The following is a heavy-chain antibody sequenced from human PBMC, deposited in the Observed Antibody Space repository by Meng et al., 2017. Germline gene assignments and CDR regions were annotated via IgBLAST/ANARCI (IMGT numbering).Heavy chain of an antibody. J-gene: IGHJ4*02. Sequence: ASVKVSCKASGYTFIAYYIHWVRQAPGQGLEWMGRINPKNGGTIYAQKFQGRVTMTTDTSISTAYMELRSLRSDDTAVFYCARAGYDFLTGYSRLFDFWGQGTLVTVSS. CDR1: GYTFIAYY. CDR2: INPKNGGT. V-gene: IGHV1-2*06. CDR3: ARAGYDFLTGYSRLFDF. D-gene: IGHD3-9*01.